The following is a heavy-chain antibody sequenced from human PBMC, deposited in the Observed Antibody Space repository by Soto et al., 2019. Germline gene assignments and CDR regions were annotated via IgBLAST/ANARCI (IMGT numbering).Heavy chain of an antibody. V-gene: IGHV3-21*01. CDR1: GFTFSSYS. CDR2: ISSSSSYI. Sequence: EVQLVESGGGLVKPGGSLRLSCAASGFTFSSYSMNWVRQAPGKGLEWVSSISSSSSYIYYADSVKGRFTISRDNAKNSLYLQMTSLRAEDTAVYYCARSFGDYYDPFDYWGQGTLVTVSS. CDR3: ARSFGDYYDPFDY. J-gene: IGHJ4*02. D-gene: IGHD4-17*01.